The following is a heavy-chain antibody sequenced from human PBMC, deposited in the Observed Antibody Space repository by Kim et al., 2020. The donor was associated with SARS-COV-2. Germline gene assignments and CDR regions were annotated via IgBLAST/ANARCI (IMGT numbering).Heavy chain of an antibody. Sequence: ASVKVSCKASGYTFTSYAMHWVRQAPGQRLEWMGWINAGNGNTKYSQKFQGRVTITRDTSASTAYMELSSLRSEDTAVYYCARELGYSSSWYYGALGYFDLWGRGTLVTVSS. D-gene: IGHD6-13*01. V-gene: IGHV1-3*01. CDR1: GYTFTSYA. J-gene: IGHJ2*01. CDR2: INAGNGNT. CDR3: ARELGYSSSWYYGALGYFDL.